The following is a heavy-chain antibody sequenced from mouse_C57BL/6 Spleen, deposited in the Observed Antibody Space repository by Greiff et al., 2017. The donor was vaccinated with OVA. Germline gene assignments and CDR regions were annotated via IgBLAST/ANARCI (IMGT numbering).Heavy chain of an antibody. J-gene: IGHJ1*03. D-gene: IGHD1-1*01. CDR2: IWSGGST. CDR1: GFSFTSYG. CDR3: ARNGFGITTVVERYFDV. Sequence: QVQLQQSGPGLVQPSQCLSITCTVSGFSFTSYGVHWVRQSPGKGLEWLGVIWSGGSTDYNAAFISRLSISKDNSKSQVFFKMNSLQADDTAIYYCARNGFGITTVVERYFDVWGTGTTVTVSS. V-gene: IGHV2-2*01.